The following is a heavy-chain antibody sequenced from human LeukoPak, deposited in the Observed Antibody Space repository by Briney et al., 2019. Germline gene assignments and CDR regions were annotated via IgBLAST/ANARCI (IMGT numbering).Heavy chain of an antibody. D-gene: IGHD3-3*01. J-gene: IGHJ4*02. Sequence: PSETLSLTCAVYGGSFSGYYWSWIRQPPGKGLEWIGEINHSGSTNYNPSLKSRVTISVDTSKNQFSLKLSSVTAADTAVYYCARQEGGDFWSGYNYYFDYWGQGTLVTVSS. CDR1: GGSFSGYY. CDR2: INHSGST. V-gene: IGHV4-34*01. CDR3: ARQEGGDFWSGYNYYFDY.